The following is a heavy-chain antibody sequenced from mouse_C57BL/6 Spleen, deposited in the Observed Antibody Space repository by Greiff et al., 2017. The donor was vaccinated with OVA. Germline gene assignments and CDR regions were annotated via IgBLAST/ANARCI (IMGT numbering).Heavy chain of an antibody. V-gene: IGHV5-17*01. CDR1: GFTFSDYG. J-gene: IGHJ4*01. CDR3: ARRTSKHRDYAMDY. D-gene: IGHD1-3*01. Sequence: DVKLVESGGGLVKPGGSLKLSCAASGFTFSDYGLHWVRQAPEKGLEWVAYISSGSSTIYYADTVKGRFTISRDNAKNTLFLQMTSLRSEDTAMYYCARRTSKHRDYAMDYWGQGTSVTVSS. CDR2: ISSGSSTI.